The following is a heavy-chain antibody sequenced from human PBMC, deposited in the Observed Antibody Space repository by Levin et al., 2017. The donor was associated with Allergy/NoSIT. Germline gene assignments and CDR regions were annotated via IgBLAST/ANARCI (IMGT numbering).Heavy chain of an antibody. D-gene: IGHD4-11*01. CDR3: ARGGNSNYGIR. Sequence: GASVKVSCAASGFSFSAYWMNWVRQAPGKGLEWVANIKQDGSESYYVDSVKGRFTISRDNAKNSLYLQMNSLRAEDTAVYYCARGGNSNYGIRWGQGVLVTVSS. V-gene: IGHV3-7*01. J-gene: IGHJ4*02. CDR1: GFSFSAYW. CDR2: IKQDGSES.